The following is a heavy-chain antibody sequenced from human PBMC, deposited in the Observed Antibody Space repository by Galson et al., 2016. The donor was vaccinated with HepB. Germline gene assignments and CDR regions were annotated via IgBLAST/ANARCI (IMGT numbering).Heavy chain of an antibody. D-gene: IGHD2/OR15-2a*01. CDR2: IYYSGST. CDR3: ATDISMLFGNAFDI. J-gene: IGHJ3*02. CDR1: GVSISNGDHY. Sequence: TLSLTCTVSGVSISNGDHYWTWIRQHPGKGLEWIGYIYYSGSTQYNPSLKGRASISIDTSKNQFSLKLRSVTAADTAIYYCATDISMLFGNAFDIWGQGTMVTVSS. V-gene: IGHV4-31*03.